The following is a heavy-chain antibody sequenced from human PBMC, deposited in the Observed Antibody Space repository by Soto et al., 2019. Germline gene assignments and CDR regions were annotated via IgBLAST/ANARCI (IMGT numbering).Heavy chain of an antibody. J-gene: IGHJ5*02. V-gene: IGHV4-39*07. Sequence: SETLSLTCTVSGGSISSSTYYWGWMRQPPGKGLEWIASFFIGGNTYYNPSLKSRVTISVDTSKNQFSLRLSSVTAADTAVYYCARGLSGLGEWFDPWGQGTLVTVSS. CDR1: GGSISSSTYY. D-gene: IGHD3-22*01. CDR3: ARGLSGLGEWFDP. CDR2: FFIGGNT.